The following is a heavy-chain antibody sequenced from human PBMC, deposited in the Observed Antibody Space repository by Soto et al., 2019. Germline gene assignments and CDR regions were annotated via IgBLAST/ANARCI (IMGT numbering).Heavy chain of an antibody. CDR1: GFTFDSFA. V-gene: IGHV3-23*01. J-gene: IGHJ4*02. Sequence: EVQLLESGGGLEQPGGSLRLCCAASGFTFDSFAMTWVRQAPGKGLEWVSAISASGGSTFYADSVKGRFTISRDSSKNTLYLQMNSLGAEDTAVYYCARGAVMPDSWGQGTLVTVSS. CDR2: ISASGGST. CDR3: ARGAVMPDS. D-gene: IGHD3-16*01.